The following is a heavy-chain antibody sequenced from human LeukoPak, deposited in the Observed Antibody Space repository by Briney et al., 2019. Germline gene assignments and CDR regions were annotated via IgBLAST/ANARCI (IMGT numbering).Heavy chain of an antibody. CDR1: GYTFTGYY. CDR3: ARDLQWELLTLYYYYYGMDV. V-gene: IGHV1-18*04. J-gene: IGHJ6*02. CDR2: ISAYNGNT. D-gene: IGHD1-26*01. Sequence: ASVKVSCKASGYTFTGYYMHWVRQAPGQGLEWMGWISAYNGNTNYAQKLQGRVTMTTDTSTSTAYMELRSLRSDDTAVYYCARDLQWELLTLYYYYYGMDVWGQGTTVTVSS.